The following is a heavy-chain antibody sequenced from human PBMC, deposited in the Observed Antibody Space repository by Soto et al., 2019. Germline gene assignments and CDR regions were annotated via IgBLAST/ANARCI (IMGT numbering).Heavy chain of an antibody. V-gene: IGHV1-18*01. Sequence: ASVKVSCKASGYTFTSYGISWVRQAPGQGLEWMGWISAYNGNTNYAQKLQGRVTMTTDTSTSTAYMELRSLRSDDTAVYYCARLLAMVAATNYYYYGMDVWGQGTTVTVSS. CDR3: ARLLAMVAATNYYYYGMDV. CDR1: GYTFTSYG. CDR2: ISAYNGNT. J-gene: IGHJ6*02. D-gene: IGHD2-15*01.